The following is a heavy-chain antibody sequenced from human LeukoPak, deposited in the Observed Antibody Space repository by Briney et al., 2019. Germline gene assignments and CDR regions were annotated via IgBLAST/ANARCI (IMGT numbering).Heavy chain of an antibody. J-gene: IGHJ6*03. D-gene: IGHD2-21*01. CDR3: ARVTGGTILLTRYYYMDV. CDR1: GYTFTSYY. Sequence: ASVKVSCKASGYTFTSYYMHWVRQAPGQGLEWMGIINPSGGSTSYAQKFQGRVTMTRDTSTSTVYMELSSLRSDDTAVYYCARVTGGTILLTRYYYMDVWGKGTTVTVSS. CDR2: INPSGGST. V-gene: IGHV1-46*01.